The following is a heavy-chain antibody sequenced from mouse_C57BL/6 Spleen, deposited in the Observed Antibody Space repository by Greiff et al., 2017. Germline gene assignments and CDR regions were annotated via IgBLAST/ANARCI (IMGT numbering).Heavy chain of an antibody. CDR1: GYTFTSYW. V-gene: IGHV1-74*01. J-gene: IGHJ2*01. Sequence: QVQLKQPGAELVKPGASVKVSCKASGYTFTSYWMHWVKQRPGQGLEWIGRIHPSDSDTNYNQKFKGKATLTVDKSSSTADMQLSSLTSEDSAVYYCAIKEKNGFSFDYWGQGTTLTVSS. CDR3: AIKEKNGFSFDY. D-gene: IGHD2-2*01. CDR2: IHPSDSDT.